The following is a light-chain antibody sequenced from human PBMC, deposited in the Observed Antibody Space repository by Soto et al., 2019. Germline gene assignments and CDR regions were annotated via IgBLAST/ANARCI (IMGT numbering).Light chain of an antibody. J-gene: IGLJ2*01. V-gene: IGLV2-11*01. Sequence: QSVLIQPRSVSGSPGQSVTISCTGTSSDVGRYNYVSWYQQHPGKAPKLMIYDVSQRPSGVPDRFSGSKSGNTASLTISGLQAEDEADYYCSSYAGTYTYVVFGGGTKPTVL. CDR2: DVS. CDR1: SSDVGRYNY. CDR3: SSYAGTYTYVV.